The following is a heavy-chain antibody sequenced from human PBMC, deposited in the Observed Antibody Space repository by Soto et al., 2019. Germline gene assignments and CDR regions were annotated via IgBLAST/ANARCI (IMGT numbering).Heavy chain of an antibody. CDR3: ARGVDPGEYRLYWFHP. CDR1: GFTFSTYG. J-gene: IGHJ5*02. Sequence: PGGSLRLSCAASGFTFSTYGMHWVRQAPGKGLEWVAVIWYDGSNKYYADSVKGRFTISRDNSKNTVCLQMNSLRVEDTAVYYCARGVDPGEYRLYWFHPWGPGTLVPVSS. D-gene: IGHD3-16*01. CDR2: IWYDGSNK. V-gene: IGHV3-33*01.